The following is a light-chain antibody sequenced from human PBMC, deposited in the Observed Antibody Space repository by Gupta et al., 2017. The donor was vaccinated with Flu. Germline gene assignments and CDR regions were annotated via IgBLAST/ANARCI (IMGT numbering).Light chain of an antibody. V-gene: IGKV1-5*03. J-gene: IGKJ2*01. Sequence: GDRVTITCRASQSISSWVAWYQQKPVKAPKLLIYKASSLESGVPSRFSGSGSGTDFTLTISSLQPDDFASYYCQQYNSYPYTFGQGTKLEVK. CDR3: QQYNSYPYT. CDR1: QSISSW. CDR2: KAS.